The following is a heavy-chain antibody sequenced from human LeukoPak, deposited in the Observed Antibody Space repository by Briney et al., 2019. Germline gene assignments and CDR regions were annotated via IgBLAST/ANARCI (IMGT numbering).Heavy chain of an antibody. CDR2: IYYSGST. D-gene: IGHD3-10*01. CDR3: ARHDYNSGSAEYYMDV. Sequence: SETLSLTCTVSGDSIISTSYYWGWVRQSPGQGLEWIGNIYYSGSTYYNPSLKSRVTMSVDTSKNQFSLKLSPVTAADTAVYYCARHDYNSGSAEYYMDVWGKGTTVTVSS. J-gene: IGHJ6*03. V-gene: IGHV4-39*01. CDR1: GDSIISTSYY.